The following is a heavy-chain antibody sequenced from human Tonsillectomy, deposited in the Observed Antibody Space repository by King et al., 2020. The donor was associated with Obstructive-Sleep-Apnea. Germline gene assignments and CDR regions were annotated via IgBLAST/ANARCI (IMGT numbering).Heavy chain of an antibody. CDR3: ARHRRDGGWYFDL. Sequence: VQLQESGPGLVKPSETLSLTCSVSGVSISSYYWSWIRQPPGKGLDWIGYIYYSGSTNHNPSLKSRITISLDTSKNQFSLRLSSVTAADTAVYYCARHRRDGGWYFDLWGRGTLVTVSS. D-gene: IGHD5-24*01. J-gene: IGHJ2*01. CDR2: IYYSGST. V-gene: IGHV4-59*08. CDR1: GVSISSYY.